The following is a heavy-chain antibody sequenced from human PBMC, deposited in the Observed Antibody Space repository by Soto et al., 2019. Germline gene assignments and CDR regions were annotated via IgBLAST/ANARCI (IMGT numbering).Heavy chain of an antibody. V-gene: IGHV4-59*13. CDR3: AREGDYLSDY. J-gene: IGHJ4*02. CDR2: VYHSGST. CDR1: GASIRSYY. D-gene: IGHD3-16*01. Sequence: SETLSLTCRVSGASIRSYYWSWIRQPPGKGLEWIGYVYHSGSTSYNPSLKSRLTMSVDTSKNQFSLKLNSVTAADTAVYYCAREGDYLSDYWGQGILVTGSS.